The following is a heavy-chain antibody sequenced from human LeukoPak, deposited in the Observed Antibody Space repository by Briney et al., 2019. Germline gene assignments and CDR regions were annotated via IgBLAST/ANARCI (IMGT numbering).Heavy chain of an antibody. V-gene: IGHV3-30*02. CDR3: AGKAAAYYFVY. CDR2: MQYDGSEE. J-gene: IGHJ4*02. Sequence: AGGSLRFSCAASGFSFSTYGMHWVGQAPGKGLEWVTFMQYDGSEEYYADSVKGRFTISRDNSKNTLYLQMDSLRGEDTAVYYCAGKAAAYYFVYWGQGTLVTVSS. D-gene: IGHD2-2*01. CDR1: GFSFSTYG.